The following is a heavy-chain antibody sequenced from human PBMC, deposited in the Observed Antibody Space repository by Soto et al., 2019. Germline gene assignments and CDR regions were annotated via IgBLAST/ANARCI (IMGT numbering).Heavy chain of an antibody. V-gene: IGHV2-5*02. Sequence: QITLKESGPTLVKPTQTLTLTCTFSGFSLSTSGVGVGWIRQPPGKALEWLALIYWDDDKRYSPSLKSRLTIXXDXSXXQVVLTMTNMDPVDTATYYCAHSYDYGDYSRFFDYWGQGTLVTVSS. D-gene: IGHD4-17*01. CDR2: IYWDDDK. J-gene: IGHJ4*02. CDR1: GFSLSTSGVG. CDR3: AHSYDYGDYSRFFDY.